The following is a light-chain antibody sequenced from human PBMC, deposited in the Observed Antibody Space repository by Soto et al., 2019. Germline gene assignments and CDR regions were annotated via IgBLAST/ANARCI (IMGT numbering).Light chain of an antibody. CDR3: SSYTSSSTYV. V-gene: IGLV2-14*01. Sequence: QSALTQPASVSGSPGQSITISCTGTSRDVGGYNYVSWYLQHPGKAPKLMIYEVSNRPSGVSNRFSGSKSGHTASLTISGLQAEDDADYYCSSYTSSSTYVFGTGTKATVL. J-gene: IGLJ1*01. CDR1: SRDVGGYNY. CDR2: EVS.